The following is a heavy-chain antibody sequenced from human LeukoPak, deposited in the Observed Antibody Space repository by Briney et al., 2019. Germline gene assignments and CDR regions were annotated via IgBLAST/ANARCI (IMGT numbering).Heavy chain of an antibody. CDR1: GGTFSSYA. D-gene: IGHD3-16*01. V-gene: IGHV1-69*04. Sequence: SVKLSCKVSGGTFSSYAISWVRQAPGQGLEWMGRIIPILGIANYAQKFQGGVTITADKPTSTAYMELSSLRSEDTAVYYCAREGEATNGFDPWGQGTLVTVSS. J-gene: IGHJ5*02. CDR3: AREGEATNGFDP. CDR2: IIPILGIA.